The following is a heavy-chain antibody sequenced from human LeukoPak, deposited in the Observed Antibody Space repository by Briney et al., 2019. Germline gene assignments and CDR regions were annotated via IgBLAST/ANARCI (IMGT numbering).Heavy chain of an antibody. D-gene: IGHD3-10*01. J-gene: IGHJ6*03. CDR2: NDYSGST. CDR3: ARGATFRGTYYMDV. V-gene: IGHV4-59*11. Sequence: SETLSLTCIVSGGPISTHYWSWSRQPPGRGLEWIGYNDYSGSTNYNPSLKSRVTISVDTSKNQFSLRLNSVTAADTAVYYCARGATFRGTYYMDVWGKGTTVTVSS. CDR1: GGPISTHY.